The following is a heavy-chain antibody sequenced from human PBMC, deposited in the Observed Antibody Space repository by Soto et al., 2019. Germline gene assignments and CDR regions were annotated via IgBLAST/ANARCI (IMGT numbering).Heavy chain of an antibody. CDR3: ARVVSSWYGRYYYMDV. Sequence: PSETLSLTCTVSGGSISSYYWSWIRQPPGKGLEWIGYIYYSGSTNYNPSLKSRVTISVDTSKNQFSLKLSSVTAADTAVYYCARVVSSWYGRYYYMDVWGKGTTVTVSS. D-gene: IGHD6-13*01. V-gene: IGHV4-59*12. J-gene: IGHJ6*03. CDR1: GGSISSYY. CDR2: IYYSGST.